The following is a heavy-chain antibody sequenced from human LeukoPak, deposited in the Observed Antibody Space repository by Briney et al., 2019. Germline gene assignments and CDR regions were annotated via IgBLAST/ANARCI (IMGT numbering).Heavy chain of an antibody. CDR3: ARDIELST. J-gene: IGHJ3*01. CDR1: GFTFRDSA. Sequence: GGSLRLSCAASGFTFRDSAMTWVRQAPGKGLQWVSLISFSGDNTYYAASVKGRFTISRDNAKDTLYLQMNSLRAEDTAIYYCARDIELSTWGLGTTVTVSS. D-gene: IGHD3-16*02. V-gene: IGHV3-23*01. CDR2: ISFSGDNT.